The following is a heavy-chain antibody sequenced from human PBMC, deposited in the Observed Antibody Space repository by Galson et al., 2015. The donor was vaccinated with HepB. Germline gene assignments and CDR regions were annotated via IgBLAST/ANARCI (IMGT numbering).Heavy chain of an antibody. CDR3: ARRGGGCSSTTFPLGY. V-gene: IGHV3-23*01. J-gene: IGHJ4*02. D-gene: IGHD2-2*01. CDR1: GVTFSSYA. CDR2: ISGSGGSN. Sequence: CLRLSCAASGVTFSSYAMSWVRQAPGKGLGWGSAISGSGGSNYYADSVRGGFTISRDNSKNTLFLHMNSLRAEDTAVYYCARRGGGCSSTTFPLGYWGQGTLVTVSS.